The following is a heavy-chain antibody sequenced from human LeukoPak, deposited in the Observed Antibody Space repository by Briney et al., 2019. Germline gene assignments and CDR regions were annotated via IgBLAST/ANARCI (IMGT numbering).Heavy chain of an antibody. CDR3: ARAHSDIVVVPAGY. V-gene: IGHV3-21*01. D-gene: IGHD2-2*01. CDR1: GVTFSSDS. J-gene: IGHJ4*02. CDR2: ISSSSSYI. Sequence: GGSLRLSCAASGVTFSSDSMNWGRQAPGKGLGWGSSISSSSSYIYYADSVKGRFTISRDNAKNSLYLQMNSLRAEDTAVYYCARAHSDIVVVPAGYWGQGTLVTVSS.